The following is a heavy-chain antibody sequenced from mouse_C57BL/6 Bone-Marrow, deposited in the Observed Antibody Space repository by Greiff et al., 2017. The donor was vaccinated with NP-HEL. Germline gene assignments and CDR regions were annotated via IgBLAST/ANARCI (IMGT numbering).Heavy chain of an antibody. CDR3: AREEDFIRPYYGSSDWYFDV. Sequence: QVQLQQPGPELVKPGASVKLSCKASGYTFTSYWMHWVKQRPGQGLEWIGNINPSNGGTNYNEKFKSKATLTVDKSSSTAYMQLSSLTSEDSAVYYCAREEDFIRPYYGSSDWYFDVWGTGTTVTVSS. CDR2: INPSNGGT. J-gene: IGHJ1*03. V-gene: IGHV1-53*01. D-gene: IGHD1-1*01. CDR1: GYTFTSYW.